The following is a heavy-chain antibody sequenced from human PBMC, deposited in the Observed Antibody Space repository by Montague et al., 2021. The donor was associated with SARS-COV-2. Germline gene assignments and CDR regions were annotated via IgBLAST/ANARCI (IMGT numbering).Heavy chain of an antibody. CDR3: ARHARGEGYTSWFDS. CDR2: IYYTGSR. Sequence: SETLSLTCTVSGDSVSRGSSYWGWIRQPPGKGPEWIGYIYYTGSRKYNSSLKSRLTISVDTSKNQFSLKLSSVTAADTAVYYCARHARGEGYTSWFDSWGQGTQVTVSS. CDR1: GDSVSRGSSY. V-gene: IGHV4-61*01. D-gene: IGHD5-24*01. J-gene: IGHJ5*01.